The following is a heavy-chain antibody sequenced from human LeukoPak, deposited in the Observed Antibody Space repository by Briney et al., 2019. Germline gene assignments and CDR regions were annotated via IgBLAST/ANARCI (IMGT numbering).Heavy chain of an antibody. CDR2: ISAYNGNT. V-gene: IGHV1-18*01. Sequence: ASVKVSCKASGYTFTSYGISWVRQAPGQGLEWMGWISAYNGNTNYAQKLQGRVTMTTDTSTSTAHMELRSLRSDDTAVYYCARVTASVRYCSSTSCLNWFDPWGQGTLVTVSS. CDR1: GYTFTSYG. D-gene: IGHD2-2*01. CDR3: ARVTASVRYCSSTSCLNWFDP. J-gene: IGHJ5*02.